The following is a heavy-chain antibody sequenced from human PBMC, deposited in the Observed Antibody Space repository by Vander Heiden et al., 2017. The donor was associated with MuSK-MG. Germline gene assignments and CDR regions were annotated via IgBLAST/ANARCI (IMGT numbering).Heavy chain of an antibody. CDR3: AKAAGTVTTEFDY. J-gene: IGHJ4*02. CDR2: ISYDGSNK. CDR1: GFTFSNYA. D-gene: IGHD4-17*01. Sequence: QVQLVESGGGVVQPGRSLRLSCADSGFTFSNYAMHWVRQAPGKGLEWVAVISYDGSNKYYADSVKGRFTISRDNSKNTLYLQMNSLRAEDTAVHYCAKAAGTVTTEFDYWGQGTLVTVSS. V-gene: IGHV3-30*18.